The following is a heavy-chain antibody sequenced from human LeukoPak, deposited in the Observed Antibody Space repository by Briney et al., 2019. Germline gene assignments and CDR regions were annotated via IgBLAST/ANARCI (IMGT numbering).Heavy chain of an antibody. CDR2: INWNGDTT. D-gene: IGHD3-16*01. CDR1: GFAFDDYS. CDR3: ARSNMITSGGLSFY. J-gene: IGHJ4*02. Sequence: GGSLRLSCAASGFAFDDYSMHWVRQVPGKGLEWVASINWNGDTTGYGDSVKGRFTIARDNAKSFLYLQMNSLRAEDTAIYYCARSNMITSGGLSFYWGQGTLVSVSS. V-gene: IGHV3-20*04.